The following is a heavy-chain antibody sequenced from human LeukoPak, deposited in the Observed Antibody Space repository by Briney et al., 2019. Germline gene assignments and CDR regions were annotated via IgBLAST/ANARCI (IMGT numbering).Heavy chain of an antibody. CDR3: ASALKRGSAGTLIDY. Sequence: ASVKVSCKASGYTFTSHDINWVRQATGQGLEWMRWMNPNSGNTGYAQKFQDRVTMTRNTSISTAYMELSSLESEDTAVYYCASALKRGSAGTLIDYWGQGTLVTVSS. J-gene: IGHJ4*02. CDR1: GYTFTSHD. V-gene: IGHV1-8*01. D-gene: IGHD6-13*01. CDR2: MNPNSGNT.